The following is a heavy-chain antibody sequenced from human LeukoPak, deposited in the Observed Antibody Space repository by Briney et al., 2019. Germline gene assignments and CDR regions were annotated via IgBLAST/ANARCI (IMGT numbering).Heavy chain of an antibody. CDR1: GYSFTTYW. J-gene: IGHJ4*02. Sequence: GEPLKISCKGSGYSFTTYWIAWVRQMPGKGLEWMGVIYPDDSDTRYGPSFQGQVTISADKSITTAYLQWSSLKASDTAVYYCARLPRFLEAGWRPDYWGQGTLVTVSS. D-gene: IGHD6-19*01. V-gene: IGHV5-51*01. CDR3: ARLPRFLEAGWRPDY. CDR2: IYPDDSDT.